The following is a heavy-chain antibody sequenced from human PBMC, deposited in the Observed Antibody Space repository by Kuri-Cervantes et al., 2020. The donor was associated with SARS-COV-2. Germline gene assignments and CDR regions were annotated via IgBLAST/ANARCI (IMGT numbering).Heavy chain of an antibody. V-gene: IGHV3-30*01. J-gene: IGHJ4*02. CDR1: GFTFSSYA. CDR3: ARARSGYSTLDY. CDR2: ISYDGSNE. Sequence: GGSLRLSCAASGFTFSSYAMHWVRQAPGKSLEWVAVISYDGSNEYYADSVKGRFTISRDNSKNTLYLQMNGLRAEDTAVYYCARARSGYSTLDYWGQGTLVTVSS. D-gene: IGHD3-22*01.